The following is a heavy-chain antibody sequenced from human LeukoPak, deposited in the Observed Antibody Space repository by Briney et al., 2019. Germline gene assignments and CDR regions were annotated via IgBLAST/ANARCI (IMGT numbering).Heavy chain of an antibody. CDR1: GGSISSYY. CDR2: IYYSGST. Sequence: SETLSLTCTVSGGSISSYYWSWIRQPPGKGLEWIGYIYYSGSTNYNPSLKSRVTISVDTSKNQFSLKLSSVTAADTAVYYCARSVGGDSSGYPPSYWGQGTLVSVSS. V-gene: IGHV4-59*01. CDR3: ARSVGGDSSGYPPSY. J-gene: IGHJ4*02. D-gene: IGHD3-22*01.